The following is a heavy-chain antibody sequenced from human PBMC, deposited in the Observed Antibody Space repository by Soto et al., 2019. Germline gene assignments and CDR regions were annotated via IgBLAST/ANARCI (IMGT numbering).Heavy chain of an antibody. J-gene: IGHJ4*02. Sequence: GGSLRLSCAASGFTFSTYAMAWVRQAPGKGLEWVSGVSASGLNTDYADSVKGRFTISRDNSKNTLYLQMNSLRAEDTAVYYCAKDRDISDYYDSSGYRTTFDYWGQGTLVTVSS. V-gene: IGHV3-23*01. CDR3: AKDRDISDYYDSSGYRTTFDY. CDR1: GFTFSTYA. D-gene: IGHD3-22*01. CDR2: VSASGLNT.